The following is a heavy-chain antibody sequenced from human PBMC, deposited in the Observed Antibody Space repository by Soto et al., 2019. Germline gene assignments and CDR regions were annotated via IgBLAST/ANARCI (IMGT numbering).Heavy chain of an antibody. V-gene: IGHV1-18*01. D-gene: IGHD3-3*01. Sequence: GAAVKVSCKASGYTFTRSGISWVRQAPGQGLEWMGWISTYNGDTNYAQTFQGRVTMTTDTSTSTVHMEVRSLRSDDTAVYYCARSPYYDFWSGYYTRDYYYGMDVWGQGTTVTVSS. CDR3: ARSPYYDFWSGYYTRDYYYGMDV. CDR1: GYTFTRSG. J-gene: IGHJ6*02. CDR2: ISTYNGDT.